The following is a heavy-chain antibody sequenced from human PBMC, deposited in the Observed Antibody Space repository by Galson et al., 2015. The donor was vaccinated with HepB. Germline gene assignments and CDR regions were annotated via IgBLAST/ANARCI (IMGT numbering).Heavy chain of an antibody. D-gene: IGHD1-1*01. V-gene: IGHV3-30*18. J-gene: IGHJ6*02. Sequence: ALRLSCAASGFTFSSYGMHWVRQAPGKGLEWVAVISYDGSNKYYADSVKGRFTISRDNSKNTLYLQMNSLRAEDTAVYYCAKANIGTSNNYYAMDVWGQGTTVTVSS. CDR1: GFTFSSYG. CDR3: AKANIGTSNNYYAMDV. CDR2: ISYDGSNK.